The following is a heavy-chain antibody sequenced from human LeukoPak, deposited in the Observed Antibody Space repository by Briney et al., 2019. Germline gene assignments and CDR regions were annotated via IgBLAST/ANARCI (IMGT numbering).Heavy chain of an antibody. Sequence: GGSLRLSCAASGFTFSSYWMSWVRQAPGKGLEWVANIKQDGSEKYYVDSVKGRFTISRDNAKNSLYLQMNSLRAEDTALHYCAKGGGYDILTGSYYLDYWGQGTLVTVSS. V-gene: IGHV3-7*03. CDR1: GFTFSSYW. D-gene: IGHD3-9*01. CDR3: AKGGGYDILTGSYYLDY. CDR2: IKQDGSEK. J-gene: IGHJ4*02.